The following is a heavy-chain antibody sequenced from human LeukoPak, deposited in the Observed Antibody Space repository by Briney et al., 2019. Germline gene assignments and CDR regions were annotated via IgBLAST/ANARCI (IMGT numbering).Heavy chain of an antibody. CDR1: GYTFTSYY. D-gene: IGHD3-10*02. V-gene: IGHV1-46*01. CDR3: ASVRGFRGYYYYMDV. CDR2: INPSGGST. Sequence: ASVKVSCKASGYTFTSYYMHWVRQAPGQGLEWMGIINPSGGSTSYAQKFQGRVTMTGDMSTSTVYMELSSLRSEDTAVYYCASVRGFRGYYYYMDVWGKGTTVTVSS. J-gene: IGHJ6*03.